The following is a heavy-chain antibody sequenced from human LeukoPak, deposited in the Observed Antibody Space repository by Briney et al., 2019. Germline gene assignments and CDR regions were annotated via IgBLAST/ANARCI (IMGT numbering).Heavy chain of an antibody. V-gene: IGHV3-23*01. CDR3: AKIDGSGTLDAFDI. CDR2: IIGSAVNT. Sequence: GGSLRLSCGASGLTVSSYGMSWVRQAPGKGLEWVSTIIGSAVNTYYADSVKGRFTISRDNSKNTLYLQMNSLRAEDTAVYFCAKIDGSGTLDAFDIWGQGTMVTVSS. D-gene: IGHD3-10*01. J-gene: IGHJ3*02. CDR1: GLTVSSYG.